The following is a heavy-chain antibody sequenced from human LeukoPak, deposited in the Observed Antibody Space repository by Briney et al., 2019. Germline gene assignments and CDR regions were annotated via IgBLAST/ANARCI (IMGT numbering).Heavy chain of an antibody. Sequence: PGGSLRLSCAGSGFTFSSYGMSWVRQAPGKGLEWVSAIRGTGTSTYYADSVKGRFTISRDNSKNTLYLQMNSLRAEDTAVYYCAKSPVLLWFGEPKVFFDYWGQGTLVTVSS. D-gene: IGHD3-10*01. CDR1: GFTFSSYG. V-gene: IGHV3-23*01. CDR2: IRGTGTST. J-gene: IGHJ4*02. CDR3: AKSPVLLWFGEPKVFFDY.